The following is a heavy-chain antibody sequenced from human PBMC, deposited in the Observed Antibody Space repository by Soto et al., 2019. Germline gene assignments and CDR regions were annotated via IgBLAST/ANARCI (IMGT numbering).Heavy chain of an antibody. CDR1: GGSIRSSNW. Sequence: PSETLSLTCTVSGGSIRSSNWWSWVRQPPGKGLEWIGEIYHSGSTNYNPSPKSRVTISVDKSKNQFSLKLSSVTAADTAVYYCARDPYYDYVWGSYPQGAFDIWGQGTMVT. V-gene: IGHV4-4*02. D-gene: IGHD3-16*02. J-gene: IGHJ3*02. CDR2: IYHSGST. CDR3: ARDPYYDYVWGSYPQGAFDI.